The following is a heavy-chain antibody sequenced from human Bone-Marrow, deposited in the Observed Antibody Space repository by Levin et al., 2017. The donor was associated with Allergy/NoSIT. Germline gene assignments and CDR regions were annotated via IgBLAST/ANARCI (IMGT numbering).Heavy chain of an antibody. D-gene: IGHD2-8*01. Sequence: GGSLRLSCAASGFTFISYSMNWVRQGPGQGLEWLSYISSSSSSIYYADSVKGRFTISRDNAKRSLYLQMDSLRVQDTATYYCVRDSRTSCTNGICAFDYWGQGTLVTVSS. CDR2: ISSSSSSI. J-gene: IGHJ4*02. V-gene: IGHV3-48*01. CDR3: VRDSRTSCTNGICAFDY. CDR1: GFTFISYS.